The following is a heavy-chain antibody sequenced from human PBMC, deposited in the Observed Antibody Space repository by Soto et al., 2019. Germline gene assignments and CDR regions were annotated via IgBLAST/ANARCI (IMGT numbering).Heavy chain of an antibody. CDR3: ARGPDSSGWYVVDY. Sequence: QVQLQESGPGLVKPSETLSLTCTVSGASISAYAWSWIRQPAGKGLEWIGRLYSSGNTNYNPSFKSRLTMSADTSKNQFSLKLGSVAAADTAVYYCARGPDSSGWYVVDYWGQGTLVTVSS. CDR1: GASISAYA. J-gene: IGHJ4*01. CDR2: LYSSGNT. V-gene: IGHV4-4*07. D-gene: IGHD6-19*01.